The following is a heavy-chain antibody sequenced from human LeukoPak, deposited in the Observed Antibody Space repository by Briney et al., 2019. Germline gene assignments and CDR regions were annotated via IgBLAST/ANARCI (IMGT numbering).Heavy chain of an antibody. D-gene: IGHD3-22*01. J-gene: IGHJ6*02. CDR2: ISGSGGGT. Sequence: GGSLRLSCAASGFTFSSYAMSWVRQAPGKGLEWVSAISGSGGGTYYADSVKGRFTISRDNSKNTLYLQMNSLRAEDTAVYYCAKASLYDSSGYYRYYYYYGMDVWGQGTTVTVSS. CDR3: AKASLYDSSGYYRYYYYYGMDV. V-gene: IGHV3-23*01. CDR1: GFTFSSYA.